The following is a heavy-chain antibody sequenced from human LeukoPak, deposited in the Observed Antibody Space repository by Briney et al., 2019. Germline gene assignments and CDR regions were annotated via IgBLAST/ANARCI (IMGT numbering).Heavy chain of an antibody. D-gene: IGHD3-10*01. Sequence: SQTLSLTCAISGDSVSSNSVTWNWIRQSPSRGLEWLGRTYYRSTWYNDYAVSVRGRITVNPDTSKNQFSLKLNSVTAADTAVYYCARVLYYGSGNYFDFWGQGTLATVSS. V-gene: IGHV6-1*01. J-gene: IGHJ4*02. CDR3: ARVLYYGSGNYFDF. CDR2: TYYRSTWYN. CDR1: GDSVSSNSVT.